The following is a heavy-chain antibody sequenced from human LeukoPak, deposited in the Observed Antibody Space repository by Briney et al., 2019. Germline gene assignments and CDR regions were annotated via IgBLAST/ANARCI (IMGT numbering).Heavy chain of an antibody. J-gene: IGHJ4*02. V-gene: IGHV3-30*18. Sequence: ERSLRLSCAASGFTFSSYGMHWVRQAPGKGLEWVAVISYDGSNEYYADSVEGRFTISRDNSKNTLYLQMNSLRAEDTAVYYCAKGHSSGWYFLDYWGQGTLVAVSS. CDR2: ISYDGSNE. CDR1: GFTFSSYG. D-gene: IGHD6-19*01. CDR3: AKGHSSGWYFLDY.